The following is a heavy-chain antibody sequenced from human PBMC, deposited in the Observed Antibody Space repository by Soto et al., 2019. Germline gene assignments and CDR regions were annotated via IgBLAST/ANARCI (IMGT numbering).Heavy chain of an antibody. J-gene: IGHJ4*02. CDR2: INAGNGNT. Sequence: ASVKVSCKASGYTFTSYAMHWVRQAPGQRREWMGWINAGNGNTKYSQKFQGRVTITRDTSASTAYMELSSLRSEDTAVYYCATRSPNYYDSSGYYPFGYWGQGTLVTVSS. V-gene: IGHV1-3*01. CDR1: GYTFTSYA. D-gene: IGHD3-22*01. CDR3: ATRSPNYYDSSGYYPFGY.